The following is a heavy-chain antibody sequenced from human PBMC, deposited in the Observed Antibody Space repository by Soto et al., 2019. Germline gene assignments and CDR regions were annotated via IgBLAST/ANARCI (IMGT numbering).Heavy chain of an antibody. Sequence: QVQPQESGPGLVKPSETLSLTCTVSGGSVSSGSYHWGWIRQPPGKGLEWIGYIYHSGSTNYNPSLKSRVTISVDTSKNQFSLSLTSVTAADTAVYYCARLSVAWFDPWGQGTLVTVAS. CDR1: GGSVSSGSYH. V-gene: IGHV4-61*01. CDR3: ARLSVAWFDP. D-gene: IGHD6-19*01. CDR2: IYHSGST. J-gene: IGHJ5*02.